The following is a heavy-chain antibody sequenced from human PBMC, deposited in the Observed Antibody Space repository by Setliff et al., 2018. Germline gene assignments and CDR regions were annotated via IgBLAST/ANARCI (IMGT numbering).Heavy chain of an antibody. CDR3: SRLVRYCTRTTCQRLSGGEF. V-gene: IGHV1-18*04. Sequence: ASVKVSCKTSGYTFSDYGIAWVRQAPGQGLEWMGWISVHTGNTYYSPKLHGRITLTTDTSTSTAYMELRSLGSDDTAVYYCSRLVRYCTRTTCQRLSGGEFWGQGTLVTVSS. CDR2: ISVHTGNT. CDR1: GYTFSDYG. J-gene: IGHJ1*01. D-gene: IGHD2-2*01.